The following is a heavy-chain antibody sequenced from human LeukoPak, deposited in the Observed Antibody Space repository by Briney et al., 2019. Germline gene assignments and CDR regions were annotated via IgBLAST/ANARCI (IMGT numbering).Heavy chain of an antibody. V-gene: IGHV4-39*07. CDR2: IYYSGST. Sequence: PSETLSLTCIVSGGSISSSSYYWGWIRQPPGKGLEWIGSIYYSGSTYYNPSLKSRVTISVDTSKNQFSLKLSSVTAADTAVYYCARGGIAAAGLLFDYWGQGTLVTVSS. CDR3: ARGGIAAAGLLFDY. J-gene: IGHJ4*02. D-gene: IGHD6-13*01. CDR1: GGSISSSSYY.